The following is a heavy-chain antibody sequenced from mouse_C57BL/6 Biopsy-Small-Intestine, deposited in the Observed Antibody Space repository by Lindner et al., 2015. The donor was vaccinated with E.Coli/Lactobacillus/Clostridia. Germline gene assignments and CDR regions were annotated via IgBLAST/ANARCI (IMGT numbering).Heavy chain of an antibody. Sequence: VQLQESGAELARPGASVKMPCKASGYTFTSYTMHWVKQRPGQGLEWIGYINPSSGYTKYNQKFKDKATLTADKSSSTAYMQLSSLTSEDSAVYYCASTVPYYAMDYWGQGTSVTVSS. CDR3: ASTVPYYAMDY. CDR2: INPSSGYT. V-gene: IGHV1-4*01. D-gene: IGHD1-1*01. CDR1: GYTFTSYT. J-gene: IGHJ4*01.